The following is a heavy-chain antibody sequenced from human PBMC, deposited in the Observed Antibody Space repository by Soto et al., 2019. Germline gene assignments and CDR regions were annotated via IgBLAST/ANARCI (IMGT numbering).Heavy chain of an antibody. CDR2: IYYSGST. CDR1: GGSISSGGYY. V-gene: IGHV4-31*03. J-gene: IGHJ4*02. Sequence: QVQLQESGPGLVKPSQTLSLTCTVSGGSISSGGYYWSWIRQHPGKGLEWIGYIYYSGSTYYNPSLKSRVTFSVEASKTQSSPKLSTDTAASTAAYFWVRGAEAPGYDIDWGQEPLVTVCS. CDR3: VRGAEAPGYDID. D-gene: IGHD3-9*01.